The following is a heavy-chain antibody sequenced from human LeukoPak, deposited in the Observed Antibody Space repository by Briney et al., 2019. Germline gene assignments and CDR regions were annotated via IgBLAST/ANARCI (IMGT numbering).Heavy chain of an antibody. D-gene: IGHD6-13*01. Sequence: SETLSLTCTVSGGSISSSSYYWGWIRQPPGKGLEWIGSIYYSGSTYYNPSLKSRVTISVDTSKNQFSLKLSSVTAADTAVCYCASEPRYSSSYFFDPWGQGTLVTVSS. V-gene: IGHV4-39*01. CDR1: GGSISSSSYY. CDR3: ASEPRYSSSYFFDP. J-gene: IGHJ5*02. CDR2: IYYSGST.